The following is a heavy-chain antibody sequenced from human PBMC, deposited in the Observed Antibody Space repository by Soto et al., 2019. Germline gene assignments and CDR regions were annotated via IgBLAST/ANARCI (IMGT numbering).Heavy chain of an antibody. CDR3: ARGAYGVAVLY. CDR2: VSYDGRT. D-gene: IGHD4-17*01. CDR1: GDSISSDGDYF. Sequence: VQLQESGPGLVKPSETLSLTCTVSGDSISSDGDYFWSWIRQPPGKGLESVGYVSYDGRTYYNPSLKSRMSISIDTSHNHFSLKLSSVTAADTAVYYCARGAYGVAVLYWGQGTLVTVSS. V-gene: IGHV4-30-4*01. J-gene: IGHJ4*02.